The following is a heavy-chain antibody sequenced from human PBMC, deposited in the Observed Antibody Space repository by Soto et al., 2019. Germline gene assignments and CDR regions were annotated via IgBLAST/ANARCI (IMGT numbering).Heavy chain of an antibody. CDR3: ARQGYDSRGPCDFGY. Sequence: SETLSLTCSVSGYSTGIGDKYWGWILQPPGKGLEWIGYVYYSGSTYYNPSLKSRVTMSVDTSKNQFALKLRSVTAADTAVYYCARQGYDSRGPCDFGYWGQGILVTVSS. CDR2: VYYSGST. V-gene: IGHV4-30-4*01. CDR1: GYSTGIGDKY. D-gene: IGHD3-22*01. J-gene: IGHJ4*02.